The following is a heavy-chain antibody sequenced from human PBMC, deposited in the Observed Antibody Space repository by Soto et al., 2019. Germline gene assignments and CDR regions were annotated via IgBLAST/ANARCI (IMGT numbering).Heavy chain of an antibody. J-gene: IGHJ4*02. CDR3: ARAYSSGSYYFDY. CDR2: IIPIFGTA. CDR1: GGTFSSYA. D-gene: IGHD6-19*01. Sequence: SLKVSCKASGGTFSSYAISWVRQAPGQGLEWMGGIIPIFGTANYAQKFQGRVTITADESTSTAYMELSSLRSEDTAVYYCARAYSSGSYYFDYWGQGTLVTVSS. V-gene: IGHV1-69*13.